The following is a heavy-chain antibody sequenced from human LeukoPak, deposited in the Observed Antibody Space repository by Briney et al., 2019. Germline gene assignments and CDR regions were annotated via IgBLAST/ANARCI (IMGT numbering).Heavy chain of an antibody. Sequence: PSETLSLTCAVYGGSFSGYYWSWIRQPPGKGLEWIGEINHSGSTNYKPSLKSRVTILVDTSKNQFSLKLSSVTAADTAVYYCAVYIAARPRNAFDIWGQGTMVTVSS. D-gene: IGHD6-6*01. J-gene: IGHJ3*02. V-gene: IGHV4-34*01. CDR2: INHSGST. CDR3: AVYIAARPRNAFDI. CDR1: GGSFSGYY.